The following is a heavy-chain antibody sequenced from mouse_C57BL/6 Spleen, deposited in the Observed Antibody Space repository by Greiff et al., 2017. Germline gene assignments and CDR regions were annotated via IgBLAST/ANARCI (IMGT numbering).Heavy chain of an antibody. CDR2: IDPENGDT. V-gene: IGHV14-4*01. D-gene: IGHD1-1*01. CDR3: TTNYGSSYRAY. J-gene: IGHJ3*01. CDR1: GFNIKDDY. Sequence: VQLKQSGAELVRPGASVKLSCTASGFNIKDDYMHWVKQRPEQGLEWIGWIDPENGDTEYASKFQGKATITADTSSNTAYLQLSSLTSEDTAVYYCTTNYGSSYRAYWGQGTLVTVSA.